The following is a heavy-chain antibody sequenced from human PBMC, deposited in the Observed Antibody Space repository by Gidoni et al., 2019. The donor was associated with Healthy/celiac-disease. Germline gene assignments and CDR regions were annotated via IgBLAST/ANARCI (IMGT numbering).Heavy chain of an antibody. D-gene: IGHD6-6*01. V-gene: IGHV4-4*02. J-gene: IGHJ5*02. CDR2: IYHSGCT. Sequence: QVQLQESGPGLVKPSGTLSLTCAVSGGSISSSNWWSWVRQPPGKGLEWIGEIYHSGCTNDNPSLKSRVPISVDKSKNQFSLKLSSVTAADTAVYYCARFEAARQRWWFDPWGQGTLVTVSS. CDR1: GGSISSSNW. CDR3: ARFEAARQRWWFDP.